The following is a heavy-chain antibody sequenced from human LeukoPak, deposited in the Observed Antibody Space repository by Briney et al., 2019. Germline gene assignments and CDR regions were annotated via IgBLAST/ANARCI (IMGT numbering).Heavy chain of an antibody. D-gene: IGHD3-22*01. V-gene: IGHV3-30-3*01. CDR3: NPNYYDSSGFASFDY. J-gene: IGHJ4*02. CDR1: GFTFSSYA. Sequence: PGRSLRLSCAASGFTFSSYAMHWVRQAPGKGLEWVAVISYDGSNKYYADSVKGRFTISRDNSKNTLYLQMNSLKTEDTAVYYCNPNYYDSSGFASFDYWGQGTLVTVSS. CDR2: ISYDGSNK.